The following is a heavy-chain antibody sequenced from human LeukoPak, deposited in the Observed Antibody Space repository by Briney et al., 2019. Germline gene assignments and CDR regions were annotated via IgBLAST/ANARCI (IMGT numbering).Heavy chain of an antibody. CDR3: ARLGSVTIFGVVIQYYFDS. CDR2: IYYSGNT. J-gene: IGHJ4*02. Sequence: SETLSLTCTVSGGSISSSTYYWSWIRQPPGKGLEWIGSIYYSGNTYYNPSLKSRVTISVDTSENQFSLKLSSVTAADTAVYYCARLGSVTIFGVVIQYYFDSWGQGTLVTVSS. D-gene: IGHD3-3*01. CDR1: GGSISSSTYY. V-gene: IGHV4-39*01.